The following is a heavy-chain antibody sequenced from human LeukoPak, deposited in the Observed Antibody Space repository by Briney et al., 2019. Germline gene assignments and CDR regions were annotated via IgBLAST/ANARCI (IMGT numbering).Heavy chain of an antibody. V-gene: IGHV3-23*01. Sequence: PGGSLRLSCAASGLTFSSSALSWVRQAPGKGLQWVSSISGSGLQTRYADSVKGRFTVSRDNSKNTLYLQMDSLRAGDTAVYYCARAPYSGSNYFRTPTSYFAYWGQGTLSPSPQ. CDR1: GLTFSSSA. CDR2: ISGSGLQT. J-gene: IGHJ4*02. CDR3: ARAPYSGSNYFRTPTSYFAY. D-gene: IGHD1-26*01.